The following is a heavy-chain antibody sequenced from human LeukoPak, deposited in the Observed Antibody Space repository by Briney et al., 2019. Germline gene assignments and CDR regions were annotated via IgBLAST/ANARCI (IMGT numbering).Heavy chain of an antibody. CDR1: GFSFNESY. CDR2: ISGRGFSM. Sequence: LGGSLRLSCAASGFSFNESYMTWNRQAPGKGLEWVAYISGRGFSMYYAYSVKGRFTISRDNSKNTLYLQMNSLRAEDTAVYYCARDLDIVVVVAAIGYWGQGTLVTVSS. CDR3: ARDLDIVVVVAAIGY. D-gene: IGHD2-15*01. V-gene: IGHV3-11*04. J-gene: IGHJ4*02.